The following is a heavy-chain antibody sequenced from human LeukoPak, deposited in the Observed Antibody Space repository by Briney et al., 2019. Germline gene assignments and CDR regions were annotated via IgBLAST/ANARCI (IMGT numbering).Heavy chain of an antibody. V-gene: IGHV3-23*01. Sequence: PGGSLRLSCAASGFTFSSFAMSWVRQAPGKGLEWVSAISVSGGSTYYAESVKGRFTISRDNSKNTLYLQMNSLRVEDTAVYYCAKLRDSSGWRFDYWGQGTLVTVSS. J-gene: IGHJ4*02. CDR1: GFTFSSFA. CDR2: ISVSGGST. D-gene: IGHD6-19*01. CDR3: AKLRDSSGWRFDY.